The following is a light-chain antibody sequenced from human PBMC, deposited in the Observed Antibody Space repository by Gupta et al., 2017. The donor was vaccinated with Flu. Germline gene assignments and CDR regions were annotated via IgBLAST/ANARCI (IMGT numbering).Light chain of an antibody. CDR1: NIASKA. J-gene: IGLJ3*02. CDR3: QVWDSSSDRGV. CDR2: DDS. Sequence: GQTARIACGGNNIASKAVHWYQQKPGQAPVLVVNDDSDRPSGIPERFSGSNSGNTATLSISRVEAGDEADYYCQVWDSSSDRGVFGGGTKLTGL. V-gene: IGLV3-21*02.